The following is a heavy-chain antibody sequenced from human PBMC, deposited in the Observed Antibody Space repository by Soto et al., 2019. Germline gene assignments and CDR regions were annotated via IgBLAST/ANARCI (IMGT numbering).Heavy chain of an antibody. CDR2: FYSSGSP. Sequence: SEPLSLTYSVVGGSLRGYYWSRIRQPPGKGLEWIGDFYSSGSPHHNPSLKNRVSISEDRSKNEFSLKLSSVTAADTAIYYCAREFYYDSSGIGFDSWGQGTLVTVSS. D-gene: IGHD3-22*01. CDR3: AREFYYDSSGIGFDS. CDR1: GGSLRGYY. V-gene: IGHV4-59*01. J-gene: IGHJ4*02.